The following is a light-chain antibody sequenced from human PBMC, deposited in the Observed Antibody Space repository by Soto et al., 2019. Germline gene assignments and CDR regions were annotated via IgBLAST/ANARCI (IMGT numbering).Light chain of an antibody. J-gene: IGKJ5*01. CDR3: QQRDVWPPIT. CDR1: QSVSSSY. CDR2: DAS. Sequence: EIVLTQSPGTLSLSPGERATLSCRASQSVSSSYLAWYQQKPGQAPRLVIFDASNRANGVPARFGGSGSGTDFTLTINSLEPEDFAVYYCQQRDVWPPITFGQGTRLEIK. V-gene: IGKV3D-20*02.